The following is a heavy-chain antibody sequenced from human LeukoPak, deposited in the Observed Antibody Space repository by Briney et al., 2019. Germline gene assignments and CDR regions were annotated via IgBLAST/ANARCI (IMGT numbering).Heavy chain of an antibody. V-gene: IGHV4-4*07. J-gene: IGHJ3*02. D-gene: IGHD2-15*01. CDR1: GRSINNCY. CDR2: IYTRGST. CDR3: ARGRYCSADMCSGGDAFDI. Sequence: PSETLSLICTVSGRSINNCYWSWIRQPAGKGLEWIGRIYTRGSTNYNPPLKSRVTMSVDTSKNQFSLKLSSVTAADTAVYYCARGRYCSADMCSGGDAFDIRVQGTTVSVSS.